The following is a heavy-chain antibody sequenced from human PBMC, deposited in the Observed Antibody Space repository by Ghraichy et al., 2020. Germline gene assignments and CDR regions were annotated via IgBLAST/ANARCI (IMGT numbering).Heavy chain of an antibody. Sequence: SLRLSCAASGFIFSSYGMHWVRQAPGKGLEWVALISYDGRKKYHADSVKGRFTISRDNSKNTLDLQMDSLRAEDTAVYYCAKIGPGWGGYFDSWGQGTLVTVSS. CDR3: AKIGPGWGGYFDS. J-gene: IGHJ4*02. D-gene: IGHD3-10*01. CDR2: ISYDGRKK. CDR1: GFIFSSYG. V-gene: IGHV3-30*18.